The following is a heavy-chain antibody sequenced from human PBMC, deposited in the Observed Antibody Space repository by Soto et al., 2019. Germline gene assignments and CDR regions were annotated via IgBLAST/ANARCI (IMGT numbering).Heavy chain of an antibody. Sequence: GGSLRLSCAASGFTFISYWMHWVRQAPGKGLVWVSRINSDGSSTSYADSVKGRFTISRDNAKNTLYLQMNSLRAEDTAVYYCARDRYSSSWYWFDPWGQGTLVTVSS. CDR3: ARDRYSSSWYWFDP. V-gene: IGHV3-74*01. CDR2: INSDGSST. D-gene: IGHD6-13*01. CDR1: GFTFISYW. J-gene: IGHJ5*02.